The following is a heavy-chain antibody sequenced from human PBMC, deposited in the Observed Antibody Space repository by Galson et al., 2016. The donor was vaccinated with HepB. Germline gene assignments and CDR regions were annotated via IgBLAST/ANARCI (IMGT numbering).Heavy chain of an antibody. Sequence: SLRLSCAASGFTFSTYAMTWVRQAPGKGLEWVATLSGSGGSIYYADSVKGRFTISRDNSKNTLFLQMKRLRDEDTVLYYCAKYRSATYYTDYFEYWGQGTLVTVSS. CDR3: AKYRSATYYTDYFEY. D-gene: IGHD1-26*01. V-gene: IGHV3-23*01. J-gene: IGHJ4*02. CDR2: LSGSGGSI. CDR1: GFTFSTYA.